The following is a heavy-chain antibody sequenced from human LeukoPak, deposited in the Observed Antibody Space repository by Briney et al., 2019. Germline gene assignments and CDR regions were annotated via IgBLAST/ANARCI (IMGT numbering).Heavy chain of an antibody. D-gene: IGHD1-1*01. CDR2: ISPNSGAT. CDR3: AREGTTGTTTDLDY. V-gene: IGHV1-2*02. Sequence: ASVKVSCKASGYTFTLYYMHWVRQAPGQGLEWMGWISPNSGATNYAQNFQGRVTMTRDTSISTVYMELSRLRSDDTAVYYCAREGTTGTTTDLDYWGQGTLVTVSS. J-gene: IGHJ4*02. CDR1: GYTFTLYY.